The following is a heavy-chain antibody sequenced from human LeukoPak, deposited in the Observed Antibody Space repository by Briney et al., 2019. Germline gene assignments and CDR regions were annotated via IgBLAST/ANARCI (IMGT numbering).Heavy chain of an antibody. J-gene: IGHJ6*03. Sequence: GGSLRLSCTASGFTFGDYAMSWVRQAPGKGLEWVGFIRSKAYGGTTEYAASVKGRFTISRDDSKSIAYLQMNSLKTEDTAVYYCTRELYYMDVWGKGTTVTISS. V-gene: IGHV3-49*04. CDR2: IRSKAYGGTT. CDR3: TRELYYMDV. CDR1: GFTFGDYA.